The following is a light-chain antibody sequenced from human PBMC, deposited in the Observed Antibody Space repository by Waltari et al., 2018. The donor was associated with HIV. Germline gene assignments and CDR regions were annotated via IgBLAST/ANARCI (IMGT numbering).Light chain of an antibody. Sequence: QSALTQPPSVSGAPGQRVTISCTGNRSNIGAGYFVHWYQHLPGTAPKLLVYMDINRPPGVPDRFSGSKSGTSAALVITGLQAEDEADYYCQSYDSSLRASVFGGGTKLTVL. V-gene: IGLV1-40*01. CDR2: MDI. CDR3: QSYDSSLRASV. J-gene: IGLJ2*01. CDR1: RSNIGAGYF.